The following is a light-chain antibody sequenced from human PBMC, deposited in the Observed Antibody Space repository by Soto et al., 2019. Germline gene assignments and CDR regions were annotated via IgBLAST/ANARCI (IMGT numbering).Light chain of an antibody. J-gene: IGKJ1*01. CDR1: QSVSNNY. CDR3: QQYGSSFTWA. V-gene: IGKV3-20*01. Sequence: EIVLTQSPGILSLSPGERATLSCRASQSVSNNYLAWYQQIPGQAPRLLIYGASSRATGIPDRFSGSGSGTDFTLTINRLEPEDFAVYYCQQYGSSFTWAFGQGTKVEIK. CDR2: GAS.